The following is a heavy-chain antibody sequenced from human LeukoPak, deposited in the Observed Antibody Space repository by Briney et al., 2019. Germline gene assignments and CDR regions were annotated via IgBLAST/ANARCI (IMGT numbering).Heavy chain of an antibody. CDR3: ARVSAAGKLTFDY. V-gene: IGHV1-69*04. CDR2: IIPILGIA. D-gene: IGHD6-13*01. J-gene: IGHJ4*02. CDR1: GGTFSSYV. Sequence: SVKVSCKASGGTFSSYVISWVRQAPGQGLEWMGRIIPILGIANYAQKFQGRVTITADKSTSTAYMELSSLRSEDTAVYYCARVSAAGKLTFDYWGQGTLVTVSS.